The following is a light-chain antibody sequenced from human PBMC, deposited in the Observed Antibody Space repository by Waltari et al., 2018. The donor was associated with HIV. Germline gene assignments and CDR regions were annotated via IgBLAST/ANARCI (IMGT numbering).Light chain of an antibody. V-gene: IGLV2-23*02. Sequence: QSALTQPASVSGSPGQSITISCTGTSSDIGTYDLVSWYQQHPGKAPKLISYEVSERPSGVSNRFSGSKSGNTASLTISGLQAEDETDYYYCSYGGSSTYVVFGGGTKVTVL. CDR1: SSDIGTYDL. CDR3: CSYGGSSTYVV. CDR2: EVS. J-gene: IGLJ2*01.